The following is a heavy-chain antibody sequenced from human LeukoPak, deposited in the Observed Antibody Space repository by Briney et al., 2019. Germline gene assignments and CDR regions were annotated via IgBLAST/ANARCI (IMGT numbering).Heavy chain of an antibody. CDR3: ARGGENIAAAGTEFDP. CDR2: IYYSGST. D-gene: IGHD6-13*01. J-gene: IGHJ5*02. Sequence: PSETLSLTCTVSGGSISNSSYYWGWIRQPPGKGLEWIGSIYYSGSTYYNPSLKSRVTISVDTSKNQFSLKLSSVTAADTAVYYCARGGENIAAAGTEFDPWGQGTLVTVSS. V-gene: IGHV4-39*07. CDR1: GGSISNSSYY.